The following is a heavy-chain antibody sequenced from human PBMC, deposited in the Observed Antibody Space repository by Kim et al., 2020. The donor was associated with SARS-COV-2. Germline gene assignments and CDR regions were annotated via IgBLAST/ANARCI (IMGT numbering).Heavy chain of an antibody. CDR3: ARVRGATGAVFDY. D-gene: IGHD3-10*01. V-gene: IGHV3-53*01. Sequence: YADPVTGRSTISRENPTNTVYLQMTSLRAEDTAVYFCARVRGATGAVFDYWGQGTLVTVSS. J-gene: IGHJ4*02.